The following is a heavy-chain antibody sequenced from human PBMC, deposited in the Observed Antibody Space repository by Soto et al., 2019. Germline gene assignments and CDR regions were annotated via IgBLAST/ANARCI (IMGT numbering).Heavy chain of an antibody. CDR1: GFTFDDYA. CDR3: AKDIGVVRGVGGAFDI. Sequence: EVQLVESGGGLVQPGRSLRLSCAASGFTFDDYAMHWVRQAPGKGLEWVSGISWNSGSIGYADSVKGRFTICRDNAKNSLYLQMNSLRAEDTALYYCAKDIGVVRGVGGAFDICGQGTMVTVSS. V-gene: IGHV3-9*01. D-gene: IGHD3-10*01. J-gene: IGHJ3*02. CDR2: ISWNSGSI.